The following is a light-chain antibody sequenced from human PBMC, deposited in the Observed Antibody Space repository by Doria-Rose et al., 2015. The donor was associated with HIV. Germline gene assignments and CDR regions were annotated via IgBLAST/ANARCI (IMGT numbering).Light chain of an antibody. V-gene: IGLV1-40*01. CDR2: GNT. J-gene: IGLJ1*01. CDR3: QSYDSRLSVYV. Sequence: QSVVTQPPSVSGAPRQGVAISCTGSSSNIRAGFDVNWYQQFPGTDPKLLIHGNTNRPSGVPDRFSGSKSGTSASLAISGLRAEDEADYYCQSYDSRLSVYVFGTGTKVTVL. CDR1: SSNIRAGFD.